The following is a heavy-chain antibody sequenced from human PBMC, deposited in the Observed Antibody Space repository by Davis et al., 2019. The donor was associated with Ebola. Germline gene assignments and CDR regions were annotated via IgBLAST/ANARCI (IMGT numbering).Heavy chain of an antibody. D-gene: IGHD3-3*01. Sequence: AASVKVSCKASGYTFSNYYMHWVRQAPGQGLEWMGWISAYNGNTNYAQKLQGRVTMTTDTSTSTAHMELRSLRSDDTAVYYCARVSYDFWSGYDYWGQGTLVTVSS. CDR2: ISAYNGNT. CDR1: GYTFSNYY. V-gene: IGHV1-18*04. J-gene: IGHJ4*02. CDR3: ARVSYDFWSGYDY.